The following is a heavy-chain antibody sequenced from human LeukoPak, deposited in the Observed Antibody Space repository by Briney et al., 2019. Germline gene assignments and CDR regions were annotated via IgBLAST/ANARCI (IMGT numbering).Heavy chain of an antibody. Sequence: GGSLKLFWAASGFTFSRYGMDWVRQAPGQGLEWVAVIWYDGSNKYYADSVKGRFTISRDNSKSTLFLQMNSLGAEDTAVYYCATAAPASGWYFDYWGQGTLVTVS. CDR2: IWYDGSNK. CDR3: ATAAPASGWYFDY. D-gene: IGHD6-19*01. V-gene: IGHV3-33*08. CDR1: GFTFSRYG. J-gene: IGHJ4*02.